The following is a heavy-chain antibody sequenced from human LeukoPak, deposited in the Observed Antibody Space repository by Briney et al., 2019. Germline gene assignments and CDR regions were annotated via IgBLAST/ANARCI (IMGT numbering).Heavy chain of an antibody. Sequence: SETLSLTCTVSGGSISSYYWSWIRPPPGKGLEWIGYIYYSGSTNYHPSLKSRVTISVDTSKNQFSLKLSSVTAADTAVYYCARLWFGESSDYFDYWGQGTLVTVSS. CDR3: ARLWFGESSDYFDY. D-gene: IGHD3-10*01. J-gene: IGHJ4*02. V-gene: IGHV4-59*01. CDR1: GGSISSYY. CDR2: IYYSGST.